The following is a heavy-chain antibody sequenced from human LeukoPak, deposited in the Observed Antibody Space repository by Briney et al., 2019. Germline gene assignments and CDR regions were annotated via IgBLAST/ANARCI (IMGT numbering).Heavy chain of an antibody. D-gene: IGHD3-10*01. CDR2: INHSGST. CDR3: ARNRLLWFGRTYYYYGMDV. CDR1: GGPFSGYY. V-gene: IGHV4-34*01. Sequence: PSETLSLTCAVYGGPFSGYYWSWIRQPPGKGLEWIGEINHSGSTNYNPSLESRVTISVDTSKNQFSLKLSSVTAADTAVYYCARNRLLWFGRTYYYYGMDVWGQGTTVTVSS. J-gene: IGHJ6*02.